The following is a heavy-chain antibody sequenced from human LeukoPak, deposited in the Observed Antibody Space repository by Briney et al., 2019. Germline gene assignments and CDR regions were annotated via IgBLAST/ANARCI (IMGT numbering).Heavy chain of an antibody. CDR1: GDSVNSGAYY. Sequence: SETLSLTCTVSGDSVNSGAYYWSWLRQPAGEEPEWIGRIYPLETTNYNPSLKSRVAISVDTSKNQYSLKLSSVTAADTAVYYCARELPTYYYDSSGYPDYWGQGTLVTVSS. V-gene: IGHV4-61*02. CDR3: ARELPTYYYDSSGYPDY. CDR2: IYPLETT. J-gene: IGHJ4*02. D-gene: IGHD3-22*01.